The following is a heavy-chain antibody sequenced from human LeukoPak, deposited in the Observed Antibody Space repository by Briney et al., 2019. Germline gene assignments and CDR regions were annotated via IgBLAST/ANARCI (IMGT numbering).Heavy chain of an antibody. Sequence: SETLSLTCIVSGGSISSYYWSWIRQPPGKGLEWIGYIYYSGSTNYNPSLKSRVTISVDTSKNQFSTKLSSVTAADTAVYYCARTYHYGSGSYFSVLPGSYYFDCWGQGTLVTVSS. D-gene: IGHD3-10*01. J-gene: IGHJ4*02. CDR2: IYYSGST. CDR1: GGSISSYY. V-gene: IGHV4-59*01. CDR3: ARTYHYGSGSYFSVLPGSYYFDC.